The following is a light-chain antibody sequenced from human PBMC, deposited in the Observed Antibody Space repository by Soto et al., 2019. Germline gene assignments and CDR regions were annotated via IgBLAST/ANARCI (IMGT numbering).Light chain of an antibody. CDR2: GAS. J-gene: IGKJ5*01. CDR3: QQYNNWPLT. Sequence: EIVLTQSPGTLSLSPGERATLSCRTGQSVSSNYLAWYQQKPGQAPRLLIYGASSRATGIPVRFSGSGSGTEFTLTISSLQSEDFAVYYCQQYNNWPLTFGQGTRLEIK. V-gene: IGKV3-15*01. CDR1: QSVSSN.